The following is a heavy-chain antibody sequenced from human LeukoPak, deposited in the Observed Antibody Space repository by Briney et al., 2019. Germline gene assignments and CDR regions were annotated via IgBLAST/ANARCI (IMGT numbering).Heavy chain of an antibody. CDR1: GGIFSSYA. CDR3: ARARFDYYRETTDMFDP. Sequence: SVKVSCKASGGIFSSYAISWVRQAPGQGLEWMGGIIPIFGTANYAQKFQCRVTITADESTSTAYMDLSSLRSEDTAVYYCARARFDYYRETTDMFDPLSQGTLVTVSS. CDR2: IIPIFGTA. J-gene: IGHJ5*02. V-gene: IGHV1-69*01. D-gene: IGHD2-21*02.